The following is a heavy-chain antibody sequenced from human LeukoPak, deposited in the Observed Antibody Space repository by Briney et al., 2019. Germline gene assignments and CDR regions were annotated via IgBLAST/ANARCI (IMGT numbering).Heavy chain of an antibody. CDR3: ARGGYSGYPTPLYYGMDV. Sequence: SETLSLTCAVYGGSFSGYYWSWIRQPPGKGLEWIGEINHSGSTNYNPSLKSRVTISVDTFKNQFSLKLSSVTAADTAVYYCARGGYSGYPTPLYYGMDVWGKGTTVTVSS. CDR2: INHSGST. D-gene: IGHD5-12*01. CDR1: GGSFSGYY. J-gene: IGHJ6*04. V-gene: IGHV4-34*01.